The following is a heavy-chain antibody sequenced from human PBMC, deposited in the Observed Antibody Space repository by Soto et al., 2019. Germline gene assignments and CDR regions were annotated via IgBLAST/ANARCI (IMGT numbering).Heavy chain of an antibody. D-gene: IGHD3-9*01. J-gene: IGHJ5*02. CDR3: ARGGRGMGYFDWLSAGWFDP. CDR2: INHSGST. Sequence: PSETLALTCAVYGGSFSCYYWSWIRQPPGKGLEWIGEINHSGSTNYNPSLKSRVTISVDTSKNQFSLKLSSVTAADTAVYYCARGGRGMGYFDWLSAGWFDPWGQGTLVTVSS. CDR1: GGSFSCYY. V-gene: IGHV4-34*01.